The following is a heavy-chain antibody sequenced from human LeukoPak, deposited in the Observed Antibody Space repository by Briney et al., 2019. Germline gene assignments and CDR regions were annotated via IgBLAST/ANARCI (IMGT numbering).Heavy chain of an antibody. Sequence: PSETLSLTCTLSRGSICNYYWTWLRQPAGKRLEFIGRINTSGSTNYNFSLETRVTVSIDTSKKQFFLMLNSVTTEATAVYFFAIYRHYYDSSVDYGGLDYWGQGALVTVSS. J-gene: IGHJ4*02. CDR2: INTSGST. CDR3: AIYRHYYDSSVDYGGLDY. CDR1: RGSICNYY. V-gene: IGHV4-4*07. D-gene: IGHD3-22*01.